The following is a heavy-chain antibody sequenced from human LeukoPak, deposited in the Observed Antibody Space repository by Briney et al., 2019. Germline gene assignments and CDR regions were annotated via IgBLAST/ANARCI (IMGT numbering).Heavy chain of an antibody. CDR1: GGSFSGYY. Sequence: SETLSLTCAVYGGSFSGYYWSWIRQPPGKGLEWIGEINHSGSTNYNPSLKSRVTISVDTSKNQFSLKLSSVTAADTAVYYCARGRGYDYVWGSYRYVRYFDCWGQGTLVTVSS. V-gene: IGHV4-34*01. CDR2: INHSGST. D-gene: IGHD3-16*02. CDR3: ARGRGYDYVWGSYRYVRYFDC. J-gene: IGHJ4*02.